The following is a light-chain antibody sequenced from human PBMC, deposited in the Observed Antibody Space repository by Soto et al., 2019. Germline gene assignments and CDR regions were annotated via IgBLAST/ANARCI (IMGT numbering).Light chain of an antibody. V-gene: IGLV1-44*01. Sequence: VLTQPPSASGTPGQRVTISCSGSSSNIGSNTVNWYQQVPGTAPKLLIYTNNQRPSGVPDRFSGSKSGTSASLAISGLQSEDEADYYCATWDDSLSGRVFGGGTKLTVL. CDR3: ATWDDSLSGRV. CDR1: SSNIGSNT. CDR2: TNN. J-gene: IGLJ3*02.